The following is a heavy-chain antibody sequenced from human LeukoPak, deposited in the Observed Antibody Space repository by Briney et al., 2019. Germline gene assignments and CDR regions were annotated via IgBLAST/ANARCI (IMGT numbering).Heavy chain of an antibody. CDR3: ARSYGSGSYTHFDY. V-gene: IGHV1-46*01. J-gene: IGHJ4*02. CDR1: GYTFTSYH. Sequence: EASVKVSCKASGYTFTSYHMHWVRQAPGQGLDWMGIINPSAGITTYAQKFQGRVAMTKDTSKNQFSLKLSSVTAADTAVYYCARSYGSGSYTHFDYWGQGTPVTVSS. D-gene: IGHD3-10*01. CDR2: INPSAGIT.